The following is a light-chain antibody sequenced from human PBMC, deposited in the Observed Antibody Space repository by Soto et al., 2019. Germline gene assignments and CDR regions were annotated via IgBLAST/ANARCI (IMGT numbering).Light chain of an antibody. CDR3: SSYTRSSTHV. Sequence: QSALTQPASVSGSRGQSITISCTGTSSDVGAYNFVSWYQQHPGKLPKLMIFDVSRRPSGVSDRFSGSKSGNTASLTISGLQAEDEDDYYCSSYTRSSTHVFGSGTKLTVL. CDR2: DVS. V-gene: IGLV2-14*03. CDR1: SSDVGAYNF. J-gene: IGLJ1*01.